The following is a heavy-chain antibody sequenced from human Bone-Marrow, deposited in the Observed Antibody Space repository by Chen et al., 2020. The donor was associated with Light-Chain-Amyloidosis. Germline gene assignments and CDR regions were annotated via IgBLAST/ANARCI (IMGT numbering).Heavy chain of an antibody. CDR2: ITSIGSKT. CDR1: GFSFSAYG. J-gene: IGHJ4*02. CDR3: GKGDGDFFTHFDY. Sequence: QVQLVESGGGVVQPGRSLRLSCVASGFSFSAYGMPWVRPAPGKGRAWGAVITSIGSKTYYADSVKGRFTISRDNPKNTVDLQMDSLTAEDTAVYYCGKGDGDFFTHFDYWGQGTLVIVSS. V-gene: IGHV3-30*18.